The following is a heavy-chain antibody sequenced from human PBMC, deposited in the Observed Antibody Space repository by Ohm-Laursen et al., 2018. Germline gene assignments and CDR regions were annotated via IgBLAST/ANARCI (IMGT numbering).Heavy chain of an antibody. V-gene: IGHV3-74*01. J-gene: IGHJ4*02. D-gene: IGHD5-12*01. Sequence: SLRLSCSASGFTFSSDWMHWVRQAPGEGLVWVSRITGDGSETNYADSVKGRFTISRDNAKNTLYLQMNSLRGDDTAVYYCARAQRLVASANDYWGQGTLVTVSS. CDR3: ARAQRLVASANDY. CDR2: ITGDGSET. CDR1: GFTFSSDW.